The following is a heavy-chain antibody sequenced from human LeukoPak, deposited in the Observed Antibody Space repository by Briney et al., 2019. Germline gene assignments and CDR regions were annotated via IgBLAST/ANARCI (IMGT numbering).Heavy chain of an antibody. CDR3: ARDVRGCGGDFDDCEYYYNGMDV. J-gene: IGHJ6*02. Sequence: PSETLSFTCTVSGGSISSSSYYWGWIRQPPGKGLEWIGSIYYSGSTYYNPSLKSRVTISVDTSKNQFSLKLSSVTAADTAVYYCARDVRGCGGDFDDCEYYYNGMDVWGQGTTVTVSS. CDR2: IYYSGST. CDR1: GGSISSSSYY. D-gene: IGHD2-21*02. V-gene: IGHV4-39*07.